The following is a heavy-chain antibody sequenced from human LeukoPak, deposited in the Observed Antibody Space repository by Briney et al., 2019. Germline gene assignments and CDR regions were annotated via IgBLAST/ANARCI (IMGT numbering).Heavy chain of an antibody. CDR2: IWYDGSKK. V-gene: IGHV3-30*02. Sequence: GGSLRLSCAASGSTFSSYGMHWVRQAPGKGLEGVAGIWYDGSKKYYADSVKGRFTISRDNSKHTLYLQMNSVRAEDTAVYYCEKDRTTVTTYFDYWGRGTLVTVSS. CDR3: EKDRTTVTTYFDY. CDR1: GSTFSSYG. D-gene: IGHD4-17*01. J-gene: IGHJ4*02.